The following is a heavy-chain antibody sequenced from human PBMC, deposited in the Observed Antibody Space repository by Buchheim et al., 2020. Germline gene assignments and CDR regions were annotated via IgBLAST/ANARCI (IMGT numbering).Heavy chain of an antibody. CDR3: ARGVVVPAALAYYYYYYGMDV. J-gene: IGHJ6*02. V-gene: IGHV3-48*03. CDR1: GSTFSVYE. CDR2: ISISVGTI. Sequence: EVQLVESGGGLVQPGGSLRLSCPASGSTFSVYEMTWVRQAPGKGREWVSYISISVGTIYYADSVKGRFTISRDNAKNSLYLQMNSLRAEDTAVYYCARGVVVPAALAYYYYYYGMDVWGQGTT. D-gene: IGHD2-2*01.